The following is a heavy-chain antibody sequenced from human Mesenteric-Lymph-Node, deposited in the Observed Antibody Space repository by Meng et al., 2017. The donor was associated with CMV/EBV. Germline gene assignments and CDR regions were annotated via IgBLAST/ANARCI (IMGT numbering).Heavy chain of an antibody. CDR2: ISSSGSTI. J-gene: IGHJ4*02. CDR3: ARDAAAVPGFFDY. V-gene: IGHV3-48*03. CDR1: GFTFRSYE. D-gene: IGHD6-19*01. Sequence: GGSLRLSCVVSGFTFRSYEMNWVRQAPGKGLEWVSYISSSGSTIYHADSVKGRFTISRDNAKNSLYLQMNSLRAEDTAIYYCARDAAAVPGFFDYWGQGTLVTVSS.